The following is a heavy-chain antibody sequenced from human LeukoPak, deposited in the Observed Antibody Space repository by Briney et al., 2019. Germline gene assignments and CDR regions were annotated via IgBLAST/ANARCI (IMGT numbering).Heavy chain of an antibody. V-gene: IGHV4-34*01. CDR2: INHSGST. D-gene: IGHD3-10*01. J-gene: IGHJ4*02. CDR3: ARPSYYYGSGSYYKGRYYFDY. CDR1: GGSLSGYY. Sequence: SETLSLTCAVYGGSLSGYYWSWIRQPPGKGLVWIGEINHSGSTNYNPSLKSRVTISVDTSKNQFSLKLSSVTAADTAVYYCARPSYYYGSGSYYKGRYYFDYWGQGTLVTVSS.